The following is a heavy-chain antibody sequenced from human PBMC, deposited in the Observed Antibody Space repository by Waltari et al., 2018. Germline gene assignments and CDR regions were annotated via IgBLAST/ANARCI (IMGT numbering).Heavy chain of an antibody. Sequence: QVQLQESGPGLVKPSQTLSLTCTVSGGSISSGGYYWSWIRQPPGKGLEWIGYIYYSGSTYYNPSLKSRVTISVDTSKNQFSLKLSSVTAADTAVYYCARGRYCSGGSCYSVGYFQHWGQGTLVTVSS. CDR1: GGSISSGGYY. CDR2: IYYSGST. D-gene: IGHD2-15*01. V-gene: IGHV4-31*03. J-gene: IGHJ1*01. CDR3: ARGRYCSGGSCYSVGYFQH.